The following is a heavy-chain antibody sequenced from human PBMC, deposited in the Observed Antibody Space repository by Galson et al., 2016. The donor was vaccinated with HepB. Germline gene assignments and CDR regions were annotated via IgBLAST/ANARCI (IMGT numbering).Heavy chain of an antibody. Sequence: SVKVSCKASGYTFTNYYMHWVRQAPGQGPEWMGIINPRSGSTTYAHKFRGRVTLTTDTSTSTAYMELRSLTSDDTAFYFCARDGAVSPSNFDSWGQGTLVAVSS. CDR1: GYTFTNYY. CDR2: INPRSGST. CDR3: ARDGAVSPSNFDS. J-gene: IGHJ4*02. V-gene: IGHV1-46*01. D-gene: IGHD2-8*01.